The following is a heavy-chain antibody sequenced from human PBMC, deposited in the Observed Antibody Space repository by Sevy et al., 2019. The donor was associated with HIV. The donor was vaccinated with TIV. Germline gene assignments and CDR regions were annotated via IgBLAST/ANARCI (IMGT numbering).Heavy chain of an antibody. Sequence: GGSLRLSCAASGFTFDDYTMHWVRQAPGKGLEWVSLISWDGGSTYYADSVKGRFIISRDNSKNSLYLQMNSLRTEDTALYYCAKDMGITGTTVFDYWGQGTLVTVSS. CDR1: GFTFDDYT. V-gene: IGHV3-43*01. CDR2: ISWDGGST. CDR3: AKDMGITGTTVFDY. D-gene: IGHD1-20*01. J-gene: IGHJ4*02.